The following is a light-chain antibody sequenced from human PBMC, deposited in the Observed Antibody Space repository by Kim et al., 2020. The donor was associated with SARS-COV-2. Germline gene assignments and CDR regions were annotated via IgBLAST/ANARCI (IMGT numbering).Light chain of an antibody. CDR3: QVWDGPSDHAV. CDR2: YDT. Sequence: APGETARISGEGDDIGTKFVPWYRQRPGQAPLLVTYYDTHRPAGIPARFSGSNSRNTATLTIREVEAGDEGDYFCQVWDGPSDHAVFGGGTQLTVL. V-gene: IGLV3-21*04. J-gene: IGLJ2*01. CDR1: DIGTKF.